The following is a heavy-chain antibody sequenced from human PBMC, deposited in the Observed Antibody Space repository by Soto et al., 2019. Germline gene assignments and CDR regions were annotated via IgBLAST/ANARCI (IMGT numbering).Heavy chain of an antibody. CDR2: ISAYNGET. D-gene: IGHD1-26*01. CDR3: ARASGTGVGTTSY. CDR1: GYTFSNYG. Sequence: HVQLVQSGPEVKKPGASAKVSCKASGYTFSNYGTSWMRQVPGQGLEWMGWISAYNGETKYAQKFQGRVSMTTDTSTNTAYMELGSLRSDDTAVYYCARASGTGVGTTSYWGQGTLVTVSS. V-gene: IGHV1-18*01. J-gene: IGHJ4*02.